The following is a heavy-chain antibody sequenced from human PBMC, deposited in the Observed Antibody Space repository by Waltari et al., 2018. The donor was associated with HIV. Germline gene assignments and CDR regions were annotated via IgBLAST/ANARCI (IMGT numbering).Heavy chain of an antibody. J-gene: IGHJ5*01. CDR3: ARPAVAGTGWFDS. V-gene: IGHV1-2*02. Sequence: VQLVQSGAEVKEPGASVRVSCKGSGYTFGDYYIHWVGEAPGQGLEWMGWINPNSGGTNYEQKFQGRVTMTRDTSISAVYMEVKGLTYDDTAVYYCARPAVAGTGWFDSWGRGTLVTVSS. CDR2: INPNSGGT. D-gene: IGHD6-19*01. CDR1: GYTFGDYY.